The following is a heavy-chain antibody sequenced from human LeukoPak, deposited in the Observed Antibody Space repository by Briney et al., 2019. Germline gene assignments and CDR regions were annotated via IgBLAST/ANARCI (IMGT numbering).Heavy chain of an antibody. J-gene: IGHJ6*03. D-gene: IGHD1-26*01. CDR3: ARERGGSYYYYYMDV. V-gene: IGHV3-74*01. CDR1: RFTFSTYW. Sequence: PGGSLRLSCAASRFTFSTYWMHWVRQAPGKGLVWVSRINSDGSSTGYADSVRGRFTISRDNAKNSLYLQMNSLRAEDTAVYYCARERGGSYYYYYMDVWGKGTTVTISS. CDR2: INSDGSST.